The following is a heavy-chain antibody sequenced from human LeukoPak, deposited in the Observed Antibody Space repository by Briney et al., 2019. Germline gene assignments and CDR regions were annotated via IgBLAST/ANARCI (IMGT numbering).Heavy chain of an antibody. D-gene: IGHD1-7*01. CDR2: MNPKSGHT. Sequence: ASVKVSCKPSGDTFSTYDVNWVRQATGQGLEWMGWMNPKSGHTVYVQKFQGRVTMTGDTSTAYMELSDLKSDDTAVYYCARGVVGGTTVGPWGQGTLVIASS. CDR3: ARGVVGGTTVGP. CDR1: GDTFSTYD. V-gene: IGHV1-8*01. J-gene: IGHJ5*02.